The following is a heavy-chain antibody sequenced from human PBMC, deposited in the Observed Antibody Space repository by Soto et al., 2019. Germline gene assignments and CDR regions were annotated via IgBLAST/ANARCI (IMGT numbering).Heavy chain of an antibody. V-gene: IGHV1-18*01. Sequence: QVQLVQSGAEVKKPGASVKVSCKASGYSFSNYGISWVRQAPGQGLEWMGWISAYNGNTNYPQKLQGRVTMTTDSSTSTAYMELRSLRSDDTAVYYWARVVGYCSSTCYYYYMDVWGTGTTVLVSS. J-gene: IGHJ6*03. CDR1: GYSFSNYG. D-gene: IGHD2-2*01. CDR3: ARVVGYCSSTCYYYYMDV. CDR2: ISAYNGNT.